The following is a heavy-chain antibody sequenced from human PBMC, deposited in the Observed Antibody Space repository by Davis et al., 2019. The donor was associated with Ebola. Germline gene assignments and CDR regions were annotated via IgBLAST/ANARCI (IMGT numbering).Heavy chain of an antibody. V-gene: IGHV1-18*01. CDR3: ARERLGYCSGGSCHDP. Sequence: AASLKVSCKASAYTFTSYGISWVRQAPAQGLVWMGWLSSYNGNTNYAQKFQGRVTITADESTSTAYMELSSLRSEDTAVYYCARERLGYCSGGSCHDPWGQGTLVTVSS. J-gene: IGHJ5*02. CDR1: AYTFTSYG. D-gene: IGHD2-15*01. CDR2: LSSYNGNT.